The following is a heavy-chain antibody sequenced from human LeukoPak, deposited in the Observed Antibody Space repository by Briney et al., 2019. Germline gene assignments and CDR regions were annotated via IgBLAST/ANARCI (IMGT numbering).Heavy chain of an antibody. CDR2: TSCDGANK. CDR3: ARDRARDDGYFDWLSCFLDY. Sequence: GGSLRLSCAASGFNFSGYAMHWVRQAPGKGLEWVSATSCDGANKYYTDSVKGRFTISRDNSKNTLYVQMNSLRAEDTAVYYCARDRARDDGYFDWLSCFLDYWGQGTLVSISS. J-gene: IGHJ4*02. CDR1: GFNFSGYA. D-gene: IGHD3-9*01. V-gene: IGHV3-30-3*01.